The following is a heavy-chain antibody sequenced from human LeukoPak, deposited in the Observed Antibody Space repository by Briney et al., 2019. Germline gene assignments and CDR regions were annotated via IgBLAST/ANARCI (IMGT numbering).Heavy chain of an antibody. CDR2: ISSSGGST. J-gene: IGHJ4*02. CDR1: GFRFSDYY. D-gene: IGHD3-16*01. CDR3: ARDQDEGGTFDY. V-gene: IGHV3-11*06. Sequence: GGSLRLSCAASGFRFSDYYMSWIRQAPGEGLEWVSYISSSGGSTNYADSVKGRFTISRDNAKNALYLQMNSLGAEDTAVYYCARDQDEGGTFDYWGQGTLVTVSS.